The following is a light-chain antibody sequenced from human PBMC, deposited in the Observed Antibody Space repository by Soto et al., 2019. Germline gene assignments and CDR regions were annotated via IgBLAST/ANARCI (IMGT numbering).Light chain of an antibody. Sequence: DIQMTQSPSTLSASIGDTVTVACRASQGISNWLAWYQQKPGKAPKLLIFHASSLESGVPSRFSGSGSGTEFTLTISSLQSDDFATYYCQQSYSTPITFGQGTRLEIK. V-gene: IGKV1-5*01. CDR1: QGISNW. J-gene: IGKJ5*01. CDR3: QQSYSTPIT. CDR2: HAS.